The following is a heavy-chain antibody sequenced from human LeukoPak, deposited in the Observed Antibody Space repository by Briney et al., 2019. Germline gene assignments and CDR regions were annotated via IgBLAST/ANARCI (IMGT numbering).Heavy chain of an antibody. CDR1: GFTFSSYA. V-gene: IGHV3-23*01. J-gene: IGHJ5*02. CDR3: AKPYYGSGELDP. CDR2: ISGSGGST. Sequence: PGGSLRLSCAASGFTFSSYAISWVRQAPGKGLEWVSAISGSGGSTYYADSVKGRFTISRDNSKNTLYLQMNSLRAEDTAVYYCAKPYYGSGELDPWGQGTLVTVSS. D-gene: IGHD3-10*01.